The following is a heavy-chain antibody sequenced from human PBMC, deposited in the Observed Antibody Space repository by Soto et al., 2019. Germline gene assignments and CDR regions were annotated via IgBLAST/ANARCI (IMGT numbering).Heavy chain of an antibody. CDR3: ARGSFWSGYLWDY. D-gene: IGHD3-3*01. J-gene: IGHJ4*02. V-gene: IGHV4-59*01. CDR1: GGSISSYY. Sequence: SETLSLTCTVSGGSISSYYWSWIRQPPGKGLEWIGYIYYSGSTNYNPSLKSRVTISVDTSKNQFSLKLSSVTAADTAVYYCARGSFWSGYLWDYWGQGTLVTVSS. CDR2: IYYSGST.